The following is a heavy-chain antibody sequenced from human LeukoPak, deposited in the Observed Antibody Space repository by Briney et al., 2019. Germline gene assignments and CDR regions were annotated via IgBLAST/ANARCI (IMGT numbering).Heavy chain of an antibody. V-gene: IGHV1-8*03. Sequence: GASVKVSCKASGYTFTGYYMHWVRQAPGQGLEWMGWINPNSGNTGYAQKFQGRVTITRNTSISTAYMELSSLRSEDTAVYYCARGFYGSYDAFDIWGQGTMVTVSS. CDR1: GYTFTGYY. D-gene: IGHD6-6*01. J-gene: IGHJ3*02. CDR3: ARGFYGSYDAFDI. CDR2: INPNSGNT.